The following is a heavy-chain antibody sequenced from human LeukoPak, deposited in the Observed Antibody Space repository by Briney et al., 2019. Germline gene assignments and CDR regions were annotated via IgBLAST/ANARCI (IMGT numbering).Heavy chain of an antibody. J-gene: IGHJ4*02. CDR1: GGSISSSSYY. CDR2: IYYSGSA. V-gene: IGHV4-39*01. D-gene: IGHD2-8*01. Sequence: SETLSLTCTVSGGSISSSSYYWGWIRQPPGKGLEWIGSIYYSGSAYYNPPLKSRVTISVDTSKNQFSLKLSSVTAADTAVYYCARSEPNIVLMVYAIQAAFDYWGQGTLVTVSS. CDR3: ARSEPNIVLMVYAIQAAFDY.